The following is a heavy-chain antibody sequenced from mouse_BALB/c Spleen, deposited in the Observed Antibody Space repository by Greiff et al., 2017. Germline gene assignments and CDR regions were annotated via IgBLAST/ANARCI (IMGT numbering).Heavy chain of an antibody. CDR2: INPYNDGT. CDR1: GYTFTSYV. D-gene: IGHD2-1*01. J-gene: IGHJ1*01. V-gene: IGHV1-14*01. Sequence: EVQLQQSGPELVKPGASVKMSCKASGYTFTSYVMHWVKQKPGQGLEWIGYINPYNDGTKYNEKFKGKATLTSDKSSSTAYMELSSLTSEDSAVYYCARGGGNYERYFDVWGAGTTVTVSS. CDR3: ARGGGNYERYFDV.